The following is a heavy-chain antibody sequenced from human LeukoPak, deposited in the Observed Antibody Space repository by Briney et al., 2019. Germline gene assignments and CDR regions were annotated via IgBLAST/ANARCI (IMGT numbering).Heavy chain of an antibody. CDR3: ARDQGFGIAAADNWFDP. CDR2: ISAYNGHT. V-gene: IGHV1-18*01. D-gene: IGHD6-13*01. Sequence: ASVKASCKASGYTFTNYGYNWVRQAPGQGLEWMGWISAYNGHTIYAQNLQDRVTLTTDTSTSTSYMELRSLTSDDTAIYYCARDQGFGIAAADNWFDPWGQGTLVTVSS. J-gene: IGHJ5*02. CDR1: GYTFTNYG.